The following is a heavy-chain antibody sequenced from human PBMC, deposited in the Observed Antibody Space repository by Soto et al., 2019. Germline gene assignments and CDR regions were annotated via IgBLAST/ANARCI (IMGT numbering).Heavy chain of an antibody. CDR2: ISYDGSNK. CDR1: GFTFSSYA. CDR3: ARELYYYDSSGYPSNAFDI. J-gene: IGHJ3*02. V-gene: IGHV3-30-3*01. Sequence: GSVRLSCAASGFTFSSYAMHWVRQAPGKGLEWVAVISYDGSNKYYADSVKGRFTISRDNSKNTLYLQMNSLRAEDTAVYYCARELYYYDSSGYPSNAFDIWGQGTMVTVSS. D-gene: IGHD3-22*01.